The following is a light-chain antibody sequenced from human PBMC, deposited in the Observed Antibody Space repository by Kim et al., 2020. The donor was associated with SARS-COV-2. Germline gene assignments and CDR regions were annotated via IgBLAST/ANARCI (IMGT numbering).Light chain of an antibody. CDR2: GAS. CDR3: QKYNSARLT. CDR1: PGVSNY. Sequence: DIQMTQSPSSLSASVGDTVTIHCRASPGVSNYLAWYQQRAGKTPKLLIYGASTLQAGVPSRFSGSGSGTDFTLTISSLQPEDFATYYCQKYNSARLTFGGGTKLEI. J-gene: IGKJ4*01. V-gene: IGKV1-27*01.